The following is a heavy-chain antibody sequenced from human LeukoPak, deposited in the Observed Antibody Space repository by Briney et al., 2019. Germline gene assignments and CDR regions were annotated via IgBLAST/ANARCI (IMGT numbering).Heavy chain of an antibody. Sequence: SETLSLTCTVSGGSISSYHWSWIRQPPGKGLEWIGYIYTSGSTNYNPSLKSRVTISVDTSKNQFSLKQSSVTAADTAVYYCARLRGNYFPDYWGQGTLVTVSS. CDR2: IYTSGST. CDR1: GGSISSYH. D-gene: IGHD2/OR15-2a*01. J-gene: IGHJ4*02. CDR3: ARLRGNYFPDY. V-gene: IGHV4-4*09.